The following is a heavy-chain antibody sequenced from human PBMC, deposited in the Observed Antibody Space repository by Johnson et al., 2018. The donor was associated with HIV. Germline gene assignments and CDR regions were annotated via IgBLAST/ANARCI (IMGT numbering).Heavy chain of an antibody. CDR2: ISYDGSDK. D-gene: IGHD3-16*02. Sequence: QMKLVESGGGVVQPGRSLRLSCAASGFTFSSYGMHWVRQAPAKGLEWVAFISYDGSDKYYADSVKGRFTISRDNSKNTLYLQMNSVTTEDTAVYYCTTAIVIDAFDIWGQGTMVTVSS. CDR3: TTAIVIDAFDI. CDR1: GFTFSSYG. V-gene: IGHV3-30*03. J-gene: IGHJ3*02.